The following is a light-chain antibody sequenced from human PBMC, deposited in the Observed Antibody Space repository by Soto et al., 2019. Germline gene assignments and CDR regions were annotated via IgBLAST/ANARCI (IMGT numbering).Light chain of an antibody. V-gene: IGKV1-5*01. CDR1: QSISSW. CDR2: DAS. CDR3: QQYNSYCT. Sequence: DIQMTQSPSTLSASVGDRVTITCRASQSISSWWAWYQQKPGKAPKLLIYDASSLESGVPSRLSGSGSATEFTLTISSLQPDDFATYYCQQYNSYCTFGQGTKVEIK. J-gene: IGKJ1*01.